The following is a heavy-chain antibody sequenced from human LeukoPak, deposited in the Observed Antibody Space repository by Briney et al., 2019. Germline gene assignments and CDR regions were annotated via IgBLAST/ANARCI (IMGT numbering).Heavy chain of an antibody. CDR1: GGSISSYY. CDR3: ARHPQPGRAYYYYMDV. J-gene: IGHJ6*03. CDR2: IYTSGST. V-gene: IGHV4-4*09. D-gene: IGHD3-10*01. Sequence: SETLSLTCTVSGGSISSYYWSWIRQPPGKGLEWIGYIYTSGSTNYNPPLKSRVTISVDTSKNQFSLKLSSVTAADTAVYYCARHPQPGRAYYYYMDVWGKGTTVTVSS.